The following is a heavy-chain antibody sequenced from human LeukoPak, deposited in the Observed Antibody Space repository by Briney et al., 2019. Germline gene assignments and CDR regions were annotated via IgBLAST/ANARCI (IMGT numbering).Heavy chain of an antibody. CDR2: INPNSGGT. D-gene: IGHD1-1*01. J-gene: IGHJ4*02. V-gene: IGHV1-2*06. CDR1: GYTFTGYY. Sequence: GASVKVSCKASGYTFTGYYMHWVRQAPGQGLEWMWRINPNSGGTNYAQKFQGRVTMTRDTSISTAYMELSRLRSDDTAVYYGARVGPAVSSRDLQGWKDPSDDYWGQGTLVTVSS. CDR3: ARVGPAVSSRDLQGWKDPSDDY.